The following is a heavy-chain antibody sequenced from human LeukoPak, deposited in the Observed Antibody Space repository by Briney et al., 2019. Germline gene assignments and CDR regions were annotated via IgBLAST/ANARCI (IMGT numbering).Heavy chain of an antibody. V-gene: IGHV4-34*01. CDR3: ARGLGVAGHYYYGMDV. CDR1: GGSFSGYY. CDR2: INHSGST. D-gene: IGHD2-15*01. Sequence: KPSETLSLTCAVYGGSFSGYYWSWIRQPPGKGLEWIGEINHSGSTNYNPSLKSRVTISVDTSKNRFSLKLSSVTAADTAVYYCARGLGVAGHYYYGMDVWGKGTTVTVSS. J-gene: IGHJ6*04.